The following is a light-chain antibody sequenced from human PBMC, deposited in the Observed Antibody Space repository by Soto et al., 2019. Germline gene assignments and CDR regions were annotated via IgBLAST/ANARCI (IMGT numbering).Light chain of an antibody. J-gene: IGKJ1*01. CDR1: QSVSTNF. CDR3: QQYGRTSWT. V-gene: IGKV3-20*01. Sequence: EIVLTQSPGTLSLSPGEGATLSCRASQSVSTNFFAWYQQKPGQAPRLLIYGASTRATGIPDRFSGSGSGTDFTLTISRLEPEDFAVYYCQQYGRTSWTFGRGTKVESK. CDR2: GAS.